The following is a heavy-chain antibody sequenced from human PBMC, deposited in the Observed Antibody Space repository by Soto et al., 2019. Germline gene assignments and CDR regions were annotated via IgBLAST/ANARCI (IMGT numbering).Heavy chain of an antibody. CDR1: GFTFSSYG. CDR3: AKSPGGYYSFDI. J-gene: IGHJ3*02. D-gene: IGHD3-3*01. Sequence: GGSLTLSCAASGFTFSSYGMHWVRQAPGKGLEWVAVISYDGSNKYYADSVKGRFTISRDNSKNTLYLQMNSLRAEDTAVYYCAKSPGGYYSFDIWGQGTMVTVSS. V-gene: IGHV3-30*18. CDR2: ISYDGSNK.